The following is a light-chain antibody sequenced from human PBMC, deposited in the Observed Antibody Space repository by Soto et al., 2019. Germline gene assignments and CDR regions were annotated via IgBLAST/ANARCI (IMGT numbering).Light chain of an antibody. Sequence: QSVLTQPPSASGTPGQRVTISCSGSSSNIGSNTVNWYQQLPGTAPKLLIYSNNQRPSGVPDRFSGSKSGTSASLAISGLQFDDEGDYYCAAWDDSLNAVIFGGGTKLTVL. V-gene: IGLV1-44*01. CDR3: AAWDDSLNAVI. CDR1: SSNIGSNT. CDR2: SNN. J-gene: IGLJ2*01.